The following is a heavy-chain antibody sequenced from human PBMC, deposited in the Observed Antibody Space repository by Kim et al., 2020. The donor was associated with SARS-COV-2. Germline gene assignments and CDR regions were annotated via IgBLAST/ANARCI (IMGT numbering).Heavy chain of an antibody. CDR1: GGSISSSSYY. J-gene: IGHJ4*02. Sequence: SKTLSLTCTVSGGSISSSSYYWGWIRQPPGKGLEWIGSIYYSGSTYYNPSLKSRVTISVDTSKNQFSLKLSSVTAADTAVYYCARHSGWEQRTPFDYWGQGTLVTVSS. CDR2: IYYSGST. D-gene: IGHD1-26*01. CDR3: ARHSGWEQRTPFDY. V-gene: IGHV4-39*01.